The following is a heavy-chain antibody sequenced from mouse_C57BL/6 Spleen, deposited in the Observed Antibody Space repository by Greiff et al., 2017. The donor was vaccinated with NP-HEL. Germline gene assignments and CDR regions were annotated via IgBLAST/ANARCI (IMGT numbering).Heavy chain of an antibody. J-gene: IGHJ2*01. V-gene: IGHV5-4*01. CDR1: GFTFSSYA. D-gene: IGHD4-1*01. CDR3: ARDNWAALDY. Sequence: EVKLVESGGGLVKPGGSLKLSCAASGFTFSSYAMSWVRQTPEKRLEWVATISDGGSYTYYPDNVKGRFTISRDNAKNNLYLQMSHLKSEDTAMYYCARDNWAALDYWGLGTTLTVSS. CDR2: ISDGGSYT.